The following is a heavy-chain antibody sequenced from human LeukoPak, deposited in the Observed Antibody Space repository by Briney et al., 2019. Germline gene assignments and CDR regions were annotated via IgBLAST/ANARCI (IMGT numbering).Heavy chain of an antibody. Sequence: GGSLRLSCAASGFTFDDYGMSWLRHAPGKGLEWVFGLNWNGGSRGYGDAVKGQFTISRDNAKNSLYLQMNSLRAEDTALYYCARDFSYYYDSSGSFDYWGQGTLVTVSS. D-gene: IGHD3-22*01. V-gene: IGHV3-20*04. CDR2: LNWNGGSR. J-gene: IGHJ4*02. CDR1: GFTFDDYG. CDR3: ARDFSYYYDSSGSFDY.